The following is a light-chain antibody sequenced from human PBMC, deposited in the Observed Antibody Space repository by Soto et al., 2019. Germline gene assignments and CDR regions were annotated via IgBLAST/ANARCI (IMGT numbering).Light chain of an antibody. V-gene: IGKV4-1*01. Sequence: DIVMTQSPDYLAVSLGERATIHCKSSQSVLYSSNNKNYLAWYQQKPGQPPKLLIYWASTRESGVPDRFSGSGSGTDFTLTISSLQAEDVAVYYCQQYYSSLLTFGGGTKVEIK. CDR1: QSVLYSSNNKNY. CDR3: QQYYSSLLT. J-gene: IGKJ4*01. CDR2: WAS.